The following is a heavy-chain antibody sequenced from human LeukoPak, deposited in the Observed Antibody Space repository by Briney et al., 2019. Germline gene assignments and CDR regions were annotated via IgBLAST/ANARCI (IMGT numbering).Heavy chain of an antibody. CDR3: ARGGRWLQFADPFDY. V-gene: IGHV3-30*19. CDR2: ISYDGSNK. CDR1: GFTFSSYG. D-gene: IGHD5-24*01. Sequence: GGSLRLSCAASGFTFSSYGMHWVRQAPGKGLEWVAVISYDGSNKYYADSVKGRFTISRDNSKNTLYLQMNRLRAEDTAVYYCARGGRWLQFADPFDYWGQGTLVTVSS. J-gene: IGHJ4*02.